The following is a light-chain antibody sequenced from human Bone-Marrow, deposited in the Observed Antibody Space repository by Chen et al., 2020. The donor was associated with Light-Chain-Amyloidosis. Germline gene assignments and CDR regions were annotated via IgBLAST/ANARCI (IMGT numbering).Light chain of an antibody. Sequence: SYELTQPPSASVSPGQTARITCSGDDLPTKYAYWYQQKPSQAPVLVIHTDTERPSGISERFSGTNSGTTATLTISGVQAEDEADYPCQAADSSGTYEGIFGGGTKLTVL. CDR3: QAADSSGTYEGI. J-gene: IGLJ2*01. CDR2: TDT. CDR1: DLPTKY. V-gene: IGLV3-25*03.